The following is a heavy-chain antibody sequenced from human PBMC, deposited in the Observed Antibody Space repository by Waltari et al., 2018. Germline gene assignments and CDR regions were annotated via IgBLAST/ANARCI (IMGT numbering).Heavy chain of an antibody. CDR2: IYWNNDE. J-gene: IGHJ4*02. V-gene: IGHV2-5*01. CDR1: GFSLTTSGVG. D-gene: IGHD1-1*01. Sequence: QITLKESGPTLVKPTQTLTLTCTFSGFSLTTSGVGVAWIRQPPGKALEWLALIYWNNDERYSPSLSARFTTTKDTPLNQLVLTMTNIDPLDTATYSCAYSRAPPNWNPKQGTDFDYWGQGTLVTVSS. CDR3: AYSRAPPNWNPKQGTDFDY.